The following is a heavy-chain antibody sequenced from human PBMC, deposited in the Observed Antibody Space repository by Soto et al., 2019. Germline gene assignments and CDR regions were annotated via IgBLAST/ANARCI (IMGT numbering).Heavy chain of an antibody. Sequence: ETLSLTCTVSGGSISSYYWSWIRQPPGKGLEWIGYIYYSGSTNYNPSLKSRVTISVDTSKNQFSLKLSSVTAADTAVYYCARERLMVRGVIRPYYYYGMDVWGQGTTVTVSS. J-gene: IGHJ6*02. CDR1: GGSISSYY. D-gene: IGHD3-10*01. V-gene: IGHV4-59*01. CDR3: ARERLMVRGVIRPYYYYGMDV. CDR2: IYYSGST.